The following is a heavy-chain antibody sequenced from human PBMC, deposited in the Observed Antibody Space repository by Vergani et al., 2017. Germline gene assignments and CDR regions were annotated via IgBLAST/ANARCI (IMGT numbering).Heavy chain of an antibody. V-gene: IGHV3-66*02. CDR3: ARESPIGYCRSTTCYYFDY. Sequence: EVQLLESGGGLVQPGGSLRLSCAASGFTVSNKYMSWVRQAPGKGLEWVSVIYGGGSTYYADSVKGRFTISRDNSKNTLYLQMNSLRPEDTAVYYCARESPIGYCRSTTCYYFDYWGQGTLVTVSS. D-gene: IGHD2-2*01. CDR2: IYGGGST. J-gene: IGHJ4*02. CDR1: GFTVSNKY.